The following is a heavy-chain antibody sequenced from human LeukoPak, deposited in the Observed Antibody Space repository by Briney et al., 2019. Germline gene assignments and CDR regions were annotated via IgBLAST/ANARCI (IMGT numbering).Heavy chain of an antibody. D-gene: IGHD6-19*01. CDR2: IYTSGST. CDR1: GGSISSYY. CDR3: ARGIKRIAVAGLYYYYYGMDV. V-gene: IGHV4-4*07. J-gene: IGHJ6*02. Sequence: SETLSLTCTVSGGSISSYYWSWIRQPAGKGLEWIGRIYTSGSTNYNPSLKSRVTMSVDTSKNQFSLKLSSVTAADTAVYYCARGIKRIAVAGLYYYYYGMDVWGQGTTVTVSS.